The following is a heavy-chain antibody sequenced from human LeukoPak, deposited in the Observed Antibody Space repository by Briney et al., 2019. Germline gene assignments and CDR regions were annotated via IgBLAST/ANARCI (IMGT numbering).Heavy chain of an antibody. J-gene: IGHJ4*02. CDR3: ARHENIVVVVAATGFDY. V-gene: IGHV4-39*01. CDR1: GGSFSSSSHY. CDR2: IYYSGKT. D-gene: IGHD2-15*01. Sequence: SETLSLTCTVSGGSFSSSSHYWGWLRQPPEKGLEWIGSIYYSGKTYYNPSLKSRVTISVDTSKNHFSLEVSSVTAADTAVYYCARHENIVVVVAATGFDYWGQGTLVTVSS.